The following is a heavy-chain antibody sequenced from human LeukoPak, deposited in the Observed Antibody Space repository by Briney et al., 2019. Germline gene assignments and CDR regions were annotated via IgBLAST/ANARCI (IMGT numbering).Heavy chain of an antibody. CDR3: APLPYSSGPNWFDP. V-gene: IGHV3-21*01. Sequence: PGGSLRLSCAASGFTFSSYSMNWVRQAPGKGLEWVSSISSSSSYIYHADSVKGRFTISRDNAKNSLYLQMNSLRAEDTAVYYCAPLPYSSGPNWFDPWGQGTLVTVSS. CDR2: ISSSSSYI. CDR1: GFTFSSYS. J-gene: IGHJ5*02. D-gene: IGHD6-19*01.